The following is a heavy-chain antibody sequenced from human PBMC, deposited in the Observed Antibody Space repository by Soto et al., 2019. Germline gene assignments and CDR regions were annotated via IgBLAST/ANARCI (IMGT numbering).Heavy chain of an antibody. J-gene: IGHJ6*03. V-gene: IGHV3-74*01. Sequence: GGSLRLSCAASGFTFSSYWMHWVRQAPGKGLVWVSRINSDGSSTSYADSVKGRFTISRDNAKNTLYLQMNSLRAEDTAVYYCARAIRGSYGSGSNEWTRFLLSYMDVWGKGTTVTVSS. CDR2: INSDGSST. D-gene: IGHD3-10*01. CDR3: ARAIRGSYGSGSNEWTRFLLSYMDV. CDR1: GFTFSSYW.